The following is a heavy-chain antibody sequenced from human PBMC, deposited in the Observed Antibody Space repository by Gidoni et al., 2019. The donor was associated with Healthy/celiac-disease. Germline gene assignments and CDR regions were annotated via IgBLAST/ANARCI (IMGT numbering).Heavy chain of an antibody. CDR3: ARDPACSGGSCNNFDY. V-gene: IGHV4-4*07. D-gene: IGHD2-15*01. J-gene: IGHJ4*02. CDR2: IYTSGST. Sequence: QVQLQASGPGLVKPSDTLSLTCTVSGGSISSYYWSWIRQPAGKGLEWIGRIYTSGSTNYNPSLKSRVTMSVDTSKNQFSLKLSSVTAADTAVYYCARDPACSGGSCNNFDYWGQGTLVTVSS. CDR1: GGSISSYY.